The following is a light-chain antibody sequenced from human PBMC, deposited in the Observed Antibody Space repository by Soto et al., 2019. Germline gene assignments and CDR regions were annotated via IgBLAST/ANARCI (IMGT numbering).Light chain of an antibody. J-gene: IGKJ4*01. CDR2: KAS. Sequence: DIQMTQSPSTLSASVGDRVTITCRASQSVSGWLAWYQQKPGQAPKLLIYKASILESGVPLRFSGSGSGTDFTLTISSLQPDDFATYYCQQSITCGGGTKVEL. CDR3: QQSIT. CDR1: QSVSGW. V-gene: IGKV1-5*03.